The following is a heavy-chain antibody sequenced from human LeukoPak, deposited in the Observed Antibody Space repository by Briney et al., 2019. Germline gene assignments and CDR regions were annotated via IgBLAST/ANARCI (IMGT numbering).Heavy chain of an antibody. Sequence: SETQSLTCTVSGGSISSGDYYWSWIRQPPGKGLEWIGYIYYSGGTYYNPSLKSRVTISVDTSKNQFSLKLSSVTAADTAVYYFAGFDYYDSSGIDYWGQGTLVTVSS. J-gene: IGHJ4*02. CDR1: GGSISSGDYY. V-gene: IGHV4-30-4*01. CDR2: IYYSGGT. D-gene: IGHD3-22*01. CDR3: AGFDYYDSSGIDY.